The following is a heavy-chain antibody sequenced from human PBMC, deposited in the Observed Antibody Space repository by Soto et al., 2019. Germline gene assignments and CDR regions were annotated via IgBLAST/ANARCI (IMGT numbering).Heavy chain of an antibody. CDR1: GFTFSSYW. CDR2: MDEDGGTT. J-gene: IGHJ6*02. V-gene: IGHV3-74*02. D-gene: IGHD3-10*01. CDR3: ASDLSGRADV. Sequence: EVQLVESGGGLVRPGGSLRLSCAASGFTFSSYWMHWVHQVPGKGLVWVSRMDEDGGTTDYADSVKGRFTISRDNAKNTLYLQMNSLRVEDTAVYYCASDLSGRADVWGQGTTVTVSS.